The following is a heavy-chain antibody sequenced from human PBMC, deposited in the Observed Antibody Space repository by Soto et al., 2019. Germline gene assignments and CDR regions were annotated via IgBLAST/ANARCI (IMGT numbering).Heavy chain of an antibody. V-gene: IGHV4-59*01. Sequence: PSETLSLTCTVSGGSISSYYWSWIRQPPGKGLEWIGYIYYSGSTNYNPSLKSRVTISVDTSKNQFSLKLSSVTAADTAVYYCARAGSYYYCGMDVWGQGTTVTVSS. CDR3: ARAGSYYYCGMDV. J-gene: IGHJ6*02. D-gene: IGHD3-10*01. CDR1: GGSISSYY. CDR2: IYYSGST.